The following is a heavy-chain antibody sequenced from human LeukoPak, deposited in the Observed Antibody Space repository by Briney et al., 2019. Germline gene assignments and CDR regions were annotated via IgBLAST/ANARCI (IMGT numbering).Heavy chain of an antibody. Sequence: GSLRLSCAGSGFSFSSNAMSWVRQAPGRGLEWVSAISNNGGRTDYADSVKGRFTISRDNSKSTLYLHMDSLRAEDTAVYYCARDEDTSALSEYWGQGTLVTVSS. CDR2: ISNNGGRT. CDR1: GFSFSSNA. D-gene: IGHD2/OR15-2a*01. CDR3: ARDEDTSALSEY. V-gene: IGHV3-23*01. J-gene: IGHJ4*02.